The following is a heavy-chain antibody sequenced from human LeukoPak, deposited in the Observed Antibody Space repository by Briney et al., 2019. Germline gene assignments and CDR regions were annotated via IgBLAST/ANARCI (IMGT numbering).Heavy chain of an antibody. V-gene: IGHV3-21*04. Sequence: SGGSLRLSCAASGFTFSSYSMNWVRQAPGKGLEWVSSISSSSSYIYYADSVKGRFTISRDNAKNSLYLQMNSLRAEDTAVYYFARETLVGGMYFDYGGQGPRVTVPS. J-gene: IGHJ4*02. D-gene: IGHD3-10*01. CDR3: ARETLVGGMYFDY. CDR2: ISSSSSYI. CDR1: GFTFSSYS.